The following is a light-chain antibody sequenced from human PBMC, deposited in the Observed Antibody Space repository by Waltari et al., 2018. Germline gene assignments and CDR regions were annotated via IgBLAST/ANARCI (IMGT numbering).Light chain of an antibody. CDR3: ASFISSTSGV. V-gene: IGLV2-14*03. CDR2: DAI. CDR1: SSDVGDYKY. Sequence: QSALTQPDSVSGSPGQTITISCTGTSSDVGDYKYVSWYQQYPGKAPKVIIYDAINRPPGVSNCFSGSESGNSASLTIAGLQAEDEAHYFCASFISSTSGVFGGGTRLTVL. J-gene: IGLJ2*01.